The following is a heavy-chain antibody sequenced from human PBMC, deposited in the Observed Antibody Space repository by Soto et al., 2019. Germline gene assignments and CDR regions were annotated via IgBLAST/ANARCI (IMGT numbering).Heavy chain of an antibody. Sequence: GGSLSLSCAASGFTFSSYAMSWVRQAPGKGLEWVSAISGSGGSTYYADSVKGRFTVSRDNSKNTLYLQMSSLRAEDTAVYYCAKGPKRITMIVVVISFDYWGQGTLVTVSS. CDR1: GFTFSSYA. CDR2: ISGSGGST. CDR3: AKGPKRITMIVVVISFDY. V-gene: IGHV3-23*01. D-gene: IGHD3-22*01. J-gene: IGHJ4*02.